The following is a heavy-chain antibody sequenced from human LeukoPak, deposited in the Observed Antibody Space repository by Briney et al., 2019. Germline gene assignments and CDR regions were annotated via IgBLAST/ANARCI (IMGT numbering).Heavy chain of an antibody. CDR1: GFTFDDYT. V-gene: IGHV3-43*01. D-gene: IGHD2-2*01. Sequence: GGSLRLSCAASGFTFDDYTVHWVRQAPGKGLEWVSLISWDGGSTYYADSVKGRFTISRDNSKNSLYLQMNSLRTEDTALYYCAKDISKVVPAAMIDYWGQGTLVTVSS. J-gene: IGHJ4*02. CDR3: AKDISKVVPAAMIDY. CDR2: ISWDGGST.